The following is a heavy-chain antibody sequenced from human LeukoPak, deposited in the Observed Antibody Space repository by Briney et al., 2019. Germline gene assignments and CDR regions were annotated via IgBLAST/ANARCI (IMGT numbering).Heavy chain of an antibody. CDR1: GYTLTELS. Sequence: ASVKVSCKVSGYTLTELSMHWVRQAPGKGLEWMGGFDPEDGETIYAQKFQGRVTMTEDTSTDTAYMELSSLRSEDTAVYYCATWDYDFWSGYHDYWGQGTLVIVSS. D-gene: IGHD3-3*01. CDR2: FDPEDGET. CDR3: ATWDYDFWSGYHDY. V-gene: IGHV1-24*01. J-gene: IGHJ4*02.